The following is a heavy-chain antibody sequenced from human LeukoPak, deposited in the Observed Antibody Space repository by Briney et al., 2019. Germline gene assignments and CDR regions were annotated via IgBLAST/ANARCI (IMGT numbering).Heavy chain of an antibody. CDR2: FYYSGSI. D-gene: IGHD4-17*01. V-gene: IGHV4-39*02. CDR1: GGSISRSSYF. CDR3: ARDYGDHAFDC. Sequence: SETLSLTCTVSGGSISRSSYFWGWVRQPPGKGLEWIGSFYYSGSIYYNPSLKSRVTISVDTSKNQFSLKLSSVTAADTAVYFCARDYGDHAFDCWGQGTLVTVSS. J-gene: IGHJ4*02.